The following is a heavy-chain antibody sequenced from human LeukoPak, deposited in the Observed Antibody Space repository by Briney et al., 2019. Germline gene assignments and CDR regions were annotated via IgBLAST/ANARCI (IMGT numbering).Heavy chain of an antibody. CDR3: AIPPLSGTGSSRPLAGMDV. D-gene: IGHD3-10*01. CDR2: ISGSGGST. J-gene: IGHJ6*02. CDR1: GFTFSSYA. Sequence: GGSLRLSCAASGFTFSSYAMSWVRQDPGKGLEWVSAISGSGGSTYYADSVKGRFTISRDNARNSLYLQMYSLRAEDTAVYYCAIPPLSGTGSSRPLAGMDVWGQGTTVTVSS. V-gene: IGHV3-23*01.